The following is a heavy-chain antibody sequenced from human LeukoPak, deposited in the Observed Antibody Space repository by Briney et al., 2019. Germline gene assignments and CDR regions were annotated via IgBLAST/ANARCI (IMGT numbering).Heavy chain of an antibody. V-gene: IGHV6-1*01. CDR3: ARGTASSWYTATGYYGMDV. D-gene: IGHD6-13*01. CDR1: GDSVSSNSAA. CDR2: TYYRSKWYN. J-gene: IGHJ6*02. Sequence: SQTLSLTCAISGDSVSSNSAAWNWIRQSPPRGLEWLGRTYYRSKWYNDYAVSVKSRITINPDTSKNQFSLQLNSVTPEDTAVYYCARGTASSWYTATGYYGMDVWGQGTTVTVSS.